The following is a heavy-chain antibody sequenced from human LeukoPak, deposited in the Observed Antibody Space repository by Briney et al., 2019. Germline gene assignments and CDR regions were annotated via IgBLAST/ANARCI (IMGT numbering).Heavy chain of an antibody. V-gene: IGHV3-7*03. CDR2: IKQDGSET. Sequence: GGSLRLSCAASGFIFASYWMSWVRQVPGKGLEWVTNIKQDGSETYYVDSVEGRFTISRDNAKNSLFLQMNSLRADDTALYYCARGVTSAWYLRYYFEYWGQGILVTVSS. J-gene: IGHJ4*02. D-gene: IGHD6-13*01. CDR1: GFIFASYW. CDR3: ARGVTSAWYLRYYFEY.